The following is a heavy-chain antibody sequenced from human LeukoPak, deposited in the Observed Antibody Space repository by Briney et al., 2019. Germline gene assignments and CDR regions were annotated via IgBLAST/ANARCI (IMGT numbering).Heavy chain of an antibody. CDR3: AKDLLTTVVTPNYYYGMDV. CDR2: ISGSGGST. D-gene: IGHD4-23*01. Sequence: GGSLRLSCAASGFTFSSYAMSWVRQAPGKGLEWVSAISGSGGSTYYADSVKGRFTISRDNSKNTLYLRMNSLRAEDTAVYYCAKDLLTTVVTPNYYYGMDVWGQGTTVTVSS. CDR1: GFTFSSYA. V-gene: IGHV3-23*01. J-gene: IGHJ6*02.